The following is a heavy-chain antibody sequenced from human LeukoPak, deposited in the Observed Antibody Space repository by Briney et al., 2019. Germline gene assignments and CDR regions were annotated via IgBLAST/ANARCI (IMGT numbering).Heavy chain of an antibody. J-gene: IGHJ4*02. CDR1: GGSISSGGYY. D-gene: IGHD2-21*02. Sequence: SETLSLTCTVSGGSISSGGYYWSWIRQHPGKGLEWIGYIYYSGSTYYNPSLKSRVTISVDTSKNQFSQKLSSVTAADTAVYYCARVEGGGDWVDYWGQGTLVTVSS. CDR3: ARVEGGGDWVDY. V-gene: IGHV4-31*03. CDR2: IYYSGST.